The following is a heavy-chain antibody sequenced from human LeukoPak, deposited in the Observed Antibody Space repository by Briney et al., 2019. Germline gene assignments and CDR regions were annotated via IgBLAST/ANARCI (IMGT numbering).Heavy chain of an antibody. V-gene: IGHV3-23*01. Sequence: GGSLRLSCAASGFTFSSYAMSWVRQAPGKGLEWVSAISGSGGSTYYADSVKGRFTISRDSSKNTLYLQMNSLRAEDTAVYYCAKDTLYGDYVDYWGQGTLVTVSS. D-gene: IGHD4-17*01. CDR2: ISGSGGST. J-gene: IGHJ4*02. CDR3: AKDTLYGDYVDY. CDR1: GFTFSSYA.